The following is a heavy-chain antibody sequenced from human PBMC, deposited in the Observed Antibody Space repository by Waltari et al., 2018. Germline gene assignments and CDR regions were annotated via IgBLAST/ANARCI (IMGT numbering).Heavy chain of an antibody. CDR1: GFTFSSYS. J-gene: IGHJ3*02. V-gene: IGHV3-21*01. CDR2: ISSSSSYI. Sequence: EVQLVESGGGLVKPGGSLSLSCAASGFTFSSYSMNWVRQAPGKGLEWVSSISSSSSYIYYADSVKGRFTISRDNAKNSLYLQMNSLRAEDTAVYYCARGRGRNDAFDIWGQGTMVTVSS. D-gene: IGHD3-10*01. CDR3: ARGRGRNDAFDI.